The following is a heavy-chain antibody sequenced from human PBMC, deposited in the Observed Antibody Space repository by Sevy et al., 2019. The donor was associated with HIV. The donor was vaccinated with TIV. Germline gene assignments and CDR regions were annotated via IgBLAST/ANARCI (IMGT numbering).Heavy chain of an antibody. CDR1: GGSISNYY. Sequence: SETLSLTCTVSGGSISNYYWSWVRQPPGKGLEWIGYIYYSGSTNYNPSLKSRVTISIDTSKNQFSLKLSSVTAADTAVYYCVRRTGGLWAVDYWGQGTLVTVSS. J-gene: IGHJ4*02. D-gene: IGHD3-16*01. CDR3: VRRTGGLWAVDY. V-gene: IGHV4-59*12. CDR2: IYYSGST.